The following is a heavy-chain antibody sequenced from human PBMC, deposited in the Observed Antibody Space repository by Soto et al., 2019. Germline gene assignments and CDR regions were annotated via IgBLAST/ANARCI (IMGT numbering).Heavy chain of an antibody. Sequence: QVQLVESGGGVVQPGRSLRLSCAASGFTYSSYGMHWVRQAPGKGLEWVAVISYDGSNKYYADSVKGRFTISRDNSKNTLYLQMNSLRAEDTAVYYCAKDRVGQMERFDSWGQGTLVTVSS. D-gene: IGHD1-1*01. CDR2: ISYDGSNK. CDR3: AKDRVGQMERFDS. V-gene: IGHV3-30*18. J-gene: IGHJ4*02. CDR1: GFTYSSYG.